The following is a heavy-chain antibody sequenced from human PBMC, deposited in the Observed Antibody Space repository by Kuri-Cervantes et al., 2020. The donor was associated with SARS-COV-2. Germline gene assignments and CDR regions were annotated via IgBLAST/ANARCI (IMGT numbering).Heavy chain of an antibody. CDR3: AKDLEGLEQEAFDI. V-gene: IGHV3-30*02. Sequence: GESLKISCAASGFTFGSYEMNWFRQAPGKGLEWVGFVRRDGSNYYYADTVKGRFTISRDNSKNTVYLQMNSLRDEETAVSIWAKDLEGLEQEAFDIWGQGTMVTVSS. CDR2: VRRDGSNY. J-gene: IGHJ3*02. D-gene: IGHD1/OR15-1a*01. CDR1: GFTFGSYE.